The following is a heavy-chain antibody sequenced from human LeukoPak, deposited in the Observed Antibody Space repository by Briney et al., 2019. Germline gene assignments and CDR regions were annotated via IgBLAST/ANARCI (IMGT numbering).Heavy chain of an antibody. D-gene: IGHD1-26*01. Sequence: GASAKVSCKASGYTFTGYDINWVRQAIGQGLEWMGWMNPSTGDTGYAQKFQGRVTMTRNTSVDTAFMELSGLGSEDTAVYYCTRGSLSGSSRDYWGQGTLVTVSS. V-gene: IGHV1-8*01. CDR3: TRGSLSGSSRDY. CDR2: MNPSTGDT. CDR1: GYTFTGYD. J-gene: IGHJ4*02.